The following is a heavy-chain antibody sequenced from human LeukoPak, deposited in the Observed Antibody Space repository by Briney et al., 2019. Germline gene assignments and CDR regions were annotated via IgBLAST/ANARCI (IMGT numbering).Heavy chain of an antibody. CDR2: IRSKAYGGTT. CDR3: TITTR. J-gene: IGHJ4*02. Sequence: GGSLRLSCTASGFTFGDYAMSWVRQVPGKGLEWVGFIRSKAYGGTTEYAASVKGRFTISRDDSKSIAYLQMNSLKTEDTAVYYCTITTRWGQGTLVTVSS. V-gene: IGHV3-49*04. CDR1: GFTFGDYA. D-gene: IGHD3-3*01.